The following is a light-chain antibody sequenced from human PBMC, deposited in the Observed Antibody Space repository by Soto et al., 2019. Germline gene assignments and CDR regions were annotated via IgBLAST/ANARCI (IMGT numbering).Light chain of an antibody. J-gene: IGKJ1*01. CDR2: ESS. Sequence: IVLTQSPGTLSLSPGERATLSCRASQSVSSSYLAWYQQKPGQAPRLLIYESSNRATGIAARFSGSGSGTDFTLTISSLEPEDFAVYYCQQYNNWPRTFGQGTKVDIK. CDR3: QQYNNWPRT. CDR1: QSVSSSY. V-gene: IGKV3D-20*02.